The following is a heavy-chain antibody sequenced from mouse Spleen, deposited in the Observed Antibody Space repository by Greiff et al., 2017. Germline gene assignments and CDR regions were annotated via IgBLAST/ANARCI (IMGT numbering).Heavy chain of an antibody. CDR2: ISGGGSSS. CDR3: ARDGQLGIRYAMED. CDR1: GFTFSSYG. Sequence: VESGGGLVKPGGSLKLSCAASGFTFSSYGMSWVRQTPEKRLEWVATISGGGSSSYYPDSVKGRFTISRDNAKNNLYLQRSSLRYEDTAMYYCARDGQLGIRYAMEDWGQGTSVTVSS. V-gene: IGHV5-9-2*01. D-gene: IGHD3-1*01. J-gene: IGHJ4*01.